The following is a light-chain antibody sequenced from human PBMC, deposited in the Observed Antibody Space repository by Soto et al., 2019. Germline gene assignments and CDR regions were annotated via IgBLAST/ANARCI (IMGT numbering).Light chain of an antibody. J-gene: IGLJ3*02. CDR2: EGS. Sequence: QSVLTQPASVSGSPEQSITISCTGTSSDVGAYNLVSWYQQHPGKAPRLIIYEGSKRPSGISHRFSGSKSDNTASLTISGPRAEDEAHYHCCSYAGSRTFVFGGGTKLTVL. V-gene: IGLV2-23*01. CDR3: CSYAGSRTFV. CDR1: SSDVGAYNL.